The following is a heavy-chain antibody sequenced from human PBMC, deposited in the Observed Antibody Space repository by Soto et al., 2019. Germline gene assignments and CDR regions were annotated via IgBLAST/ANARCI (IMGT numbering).Heavy chain of an antibody. CDR1: GFPFRSYS. D-gene: IGHD3-22*01. J-gene: IGHJ3*01. V-gene: IGHV3-48*02. Sequence: LRLSCTATGFPFRSYSMNWVRQAPGKGLEWVSYVGSRNSETSYADSVKGRFTISRDNAKNSLYLQMDSLRDEDTAVYYCARIRITMVVVAPRAFDVWGQGTMVTVSS. CDR3: ARIRITMVVVAPRAFDV. CDR2: VGSRNSET.